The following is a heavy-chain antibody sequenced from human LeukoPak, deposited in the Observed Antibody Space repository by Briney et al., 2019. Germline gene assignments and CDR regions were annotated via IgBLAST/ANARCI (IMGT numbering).Heavy chain of an antibody. CDR1: GGSISSGGYY. V-gene: IGHV4-31*03. J-gene: IGHJ3*02. D-gene: IGHD4-23*01. Sequence: SETLSLTCTVSGGSISSGGYYWSWIRQHPGKGLEWIGYIYYSGSTNYNPSLKSRVTISVDKSKNQFSLKLSSVTAADTAVYYCASDNYGGNSGGYAFDIWGQGTMVTVSS. CDR2: IYYSGST. CDR3: ASDNYGGNSGGYAFDI.